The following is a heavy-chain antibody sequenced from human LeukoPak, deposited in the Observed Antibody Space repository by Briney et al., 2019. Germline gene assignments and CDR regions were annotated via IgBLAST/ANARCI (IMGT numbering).Heavy chain of an antibody. CDR1: GFTFSIYE. V-gene: IGHV3-48*03. D-gene: IGHD1-26*01. J-gene: IGHJ4*02. CDR2: ISSSGSTI. Sequence: GGSLRLSCAASGFTFSIYERNWVGQAQGKGREGVSYISSSGSTIYYADSVKGRFTISRDNSENTLYLQMNSLRAEDTAVYYCAKGTPSGSYYWGQGTLVTVSS. CDR3: AKGTPSGSYY.